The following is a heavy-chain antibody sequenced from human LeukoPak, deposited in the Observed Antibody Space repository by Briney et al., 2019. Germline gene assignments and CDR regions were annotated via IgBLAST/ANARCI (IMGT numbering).Heavy chain of an antibody. V-gene: IGHV4-34*01. Sequence: SETLSLTCAVYGGSFSGYYWSWIRQPPGKGLEWIGEINHSGSTNYNPSLESRVTISVDTSRNQFSLKLGSVTAADTAVYYCATNPGGYCSSSSCYGEAPWGQGTLVTVSS. CDR1: GGSFSGYY. CDR2: INHSGST. CDR3: ATNPGGYCSSSSCYGEAP. D-gene: IGHD2-2*01. J-gene: IGHJ5*02.